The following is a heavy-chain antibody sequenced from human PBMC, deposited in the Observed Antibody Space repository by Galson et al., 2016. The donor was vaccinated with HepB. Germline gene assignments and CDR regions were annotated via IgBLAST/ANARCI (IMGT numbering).Heavy chain of an antibody. J-gene: IGHJ4*02. CDR3: ARADDQFFDF. CDR2: INPSNDNA. CDR1: GYTFTDYY. V-gene: IGHV1-46*01. Sequence: SVKVSCKASGYTFTDYYLHWVRQAPGQGLEWMGIINPSNDNANYTQNFQDRVTMTTDTSTSTVYMEMSSLRTEDTAIFYCARADDQFFDFWGQGTLVTVSS. D-gene: IGHD3-3*01.